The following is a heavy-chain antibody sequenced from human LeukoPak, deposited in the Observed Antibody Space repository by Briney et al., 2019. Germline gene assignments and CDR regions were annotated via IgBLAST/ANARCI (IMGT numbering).Heavy chain of an antibody. Sequence: ASVKVSCKASGYTFTGYYMHWVRQAPGQGLEWMGWINPNSGGTNYAQKFQGRVTMTRDTSISTAYMELSRLRSDDTAVYYCARTLSSIAARQAQNNWFDPWGQGTLVTVSS. J-gene: IGHJ5*02. V-gene: IGHV1-2*02. CDR1: GYTFTGYY. CDR2: INPNSGGT. D-gene: IGHD6-6*01. CDR3: ARTLSSIAARQAQNNWFDP.